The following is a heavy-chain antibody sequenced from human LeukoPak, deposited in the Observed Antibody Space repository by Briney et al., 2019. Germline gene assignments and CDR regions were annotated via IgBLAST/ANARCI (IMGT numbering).Heavy chain of an antibody. J-gene: IGHJ4*02. CDR1: GFTFRSYS. D-gene: IGHD5-18*01. CDR3: ARMGVDTAMVPPSPVLRY. Sequence: GGSLRLSCAASGFTFRSYSMNWVRQAPGKGLEWVSSISSSSSYIYYADSVKGRFTISRDNAENSLYLQMNSPRAEDTAVYYCARMGVDTAMVPPSPVLRYWGQGTLVTVSS. V-gene: IGHV3-21*01. CDR2: ISSSSSYI.